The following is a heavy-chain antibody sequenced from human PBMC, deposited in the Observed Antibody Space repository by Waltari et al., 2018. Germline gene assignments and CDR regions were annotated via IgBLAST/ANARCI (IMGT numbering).Heavy chain of an antibody. CDR2: IWYDETTK. J-gene: IGHJ4*02. CDR3: ARDISVY. V-gene: IGHV3-33*01. CDR1: GFTFSNYV. Sequence: QVQLVESGGGVVQPGRSLRLSCVTSGFTFSNYVMHWVRQAPGKGLEWVAVIWYDETTKYYANSVKGRFTISRDNSKNTLYLQMNSLRVEDTAVYYCARDISVYWGQGTLVTVSS.